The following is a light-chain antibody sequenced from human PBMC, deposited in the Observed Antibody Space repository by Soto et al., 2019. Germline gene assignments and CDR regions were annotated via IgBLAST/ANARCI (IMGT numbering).Light chain of an antibody. J-gene: IGKJ2*01. CDR1: QSVSSD. Sequence: EILMTQSPATLSVSSGERATLSCRASQSVSSDLAWYQHHPGQAPRLLIYGASTRVTGTPPRFSGSGSETEFTLTITSLQAEDFAVYYCQHYHGWPFTFGQGTKLEMK. V-gene: IGKV3-15*01. CDR2: GAS. CDR3: QHYHGWPFT.